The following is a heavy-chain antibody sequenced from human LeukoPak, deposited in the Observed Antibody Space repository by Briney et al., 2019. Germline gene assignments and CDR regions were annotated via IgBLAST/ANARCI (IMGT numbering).Heavy chain of an antibody. J-gene: IGHJ5*02. V-gene: IGHV4-39*07. Sequence: SETLSLTCTVSGGSISSSSYYWGWIRQPPGKGLEWIGSIYYSGSTYYNPSLKSRVTISVDTSKNQFSLKLSSVTAADTAVYYCARWGPIVVVPAAMLASWFDPWGQGTLVTVSS. CDR1: GGSISSSSYY. D-gene: IGHD2-2*01. CDR3: ARWGPIVVVPAAMLASWFDP. CDR2: IYYSGST.